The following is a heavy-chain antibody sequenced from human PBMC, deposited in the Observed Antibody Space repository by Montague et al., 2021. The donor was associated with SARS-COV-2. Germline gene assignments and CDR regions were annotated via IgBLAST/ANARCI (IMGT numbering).Heavy chain of an antibody. V-gene: IGHV4-61*02. D-gene: IGHD3-22*01. CDR2: IYTSGGT. Sequence: TLSLTCTVSDDPISSGTYYWSWIRQPAGKGLEWIGRIYTSGGTNYNPSLKSRVAISVDTSKNQFSLKLSSVTAADTAVYYCARGRGGYYDSSGYYRTGGAFDXWGQGTMVTVSS. CDR1: DDPISSGTYY. J-gene: IGHJ3*02. CDR3: ARGRGGYYDSSGYYRTGGAFDX.